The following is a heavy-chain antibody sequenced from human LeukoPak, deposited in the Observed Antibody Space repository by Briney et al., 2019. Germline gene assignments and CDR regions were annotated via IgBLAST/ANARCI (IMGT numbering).Heavy chain of an antibody. J-gene: IGHJ4*02. CDR2: ISHDGSNK. CDR1: GLTFSSYG. Sequence: GGSLRLSCAASGLTFSSYGMHWVRQAPGKGLEWVAAISHDGSNKYYADSVKGRFTISRDNSKNTLYLQMNSLRAEDTAVYYCAKDGYDGSGAYIDYWGQGTLVTVPS. V-gene: IGHV3-30*18. CDR3: AKDGYDGSGAYIDY. D-gene: IGHD3-22*01.